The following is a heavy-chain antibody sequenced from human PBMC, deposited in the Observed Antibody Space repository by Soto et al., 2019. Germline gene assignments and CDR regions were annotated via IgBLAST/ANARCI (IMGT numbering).Heavy chain of an antibody. CDR2: IYYSGST. J-gene: IGHJ4*02. V-gene: IGHV4-59*01. Sequence: KPSETLSLTCTVSGGSISSYYWSWIRQPPGKGLEWIGYIYYSGSTNYNPSLKSRVTISVDTSKNQFSLKLSSVTAADTAVYYCARTNGATLTDYYFDYWGQGTLVTVSS. D-gene: IGHD1-26*01. CDR1: GGSISSYY. CDR3: ARTNGATLTDYYFDY.